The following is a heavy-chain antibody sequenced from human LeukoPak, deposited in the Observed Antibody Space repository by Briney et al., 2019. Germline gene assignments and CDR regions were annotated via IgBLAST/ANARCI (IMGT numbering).Heavy chain of an antibody. J-gene: IGHJ4*02. CDR2: INHSGST. CDR3: ARVSGLAVGATYFSQDYYFDY. D-gene: IGHD1-26*01. V-gene: IGHV4-34*01. Sequence: PSETLSLTCAVYGGSFSGYYWSWIRQPPGKGLEWIGEINHSGSTNYNPSLKSRVTMSVDTSKNQFSLKLSSVTAADTAVYYCARVSGLAVGATYFSQDYYFDYWGQGTLVTVSS. CDR1: GGSFSGYY.